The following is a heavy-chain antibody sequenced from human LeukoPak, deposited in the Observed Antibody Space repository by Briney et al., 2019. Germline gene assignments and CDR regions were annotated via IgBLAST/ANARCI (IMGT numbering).Heavy chain of an antibody. D-gene: IGHD6-19*01. CDR3: ARALGQWLVHFGWFAR. J-gene: IGHJ5*02. CDR2: INHSGST. Sequence: SQTLSLTCALYGGSFSGYYWSWIRQPPGKGLEWIGEINHSGSTNYNPSLKSRVTISVDTSKNQFSLKLSSVTAADTAVYYCARALGQWLVHFGWFARWGQGTLVTVSS. CDR1: GGSFSGYY. V-gene: IGHV4-34*01.